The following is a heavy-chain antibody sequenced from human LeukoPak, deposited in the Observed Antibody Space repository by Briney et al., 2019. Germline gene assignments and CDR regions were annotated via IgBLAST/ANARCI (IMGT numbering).Heavy chain of an antibody. CDR1: GFTFSSYN. D-gene: IGHD1-7*01. J-gene: IGHJ4*02. V-gene: IGHV3-21*01. Sequence: KTGGSLRLSCAASGFTFSSYNMNWVRQAPGKGLEWVSSITSDSRYMYYADPVKGRFTISRDNSKNTLYLQMNSLRAEDTAVYYCAKVRVVFNWNYAYYFDSWGQGTLVTVSS. CDR3: AKVRVVFNWNYAYYFDS. CDR2: ITSDSRYM.